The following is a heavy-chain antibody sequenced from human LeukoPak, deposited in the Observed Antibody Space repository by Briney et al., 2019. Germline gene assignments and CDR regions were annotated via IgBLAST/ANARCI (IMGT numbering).Heavy chain of an antibody. CDR3: AKGELLSDYYYGMDV. V-gene: IGHV3-23*01. CDR1: GFTFSSYA. Sequence: GGSLRLSCAASGFTFSSYAMSWVRQAPGKGLEWVSAISGSGGSTYYADSVKGRFTISRDNSKNTLYLQMNSLRAEDTAVYYCAKGELLSDYYYGMDVWGQGTTVTVSS. J-gene: IGHJ6*02. D-gene: IGHD3-10*01. CDR2: ISGSGGST.